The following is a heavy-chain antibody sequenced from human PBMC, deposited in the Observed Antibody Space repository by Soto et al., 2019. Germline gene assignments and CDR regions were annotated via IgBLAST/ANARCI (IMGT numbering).Heavy chain of an antibody. CDR3: AVTPLRSGDHHY. CDR2: MNPNSGNT. D-gene: IGHD3-10*01. V-gene: IGHV1-8*01. J-gene: IGHJ4*02. CDR1: GYTFTSYD. Sequence: QVQLVQSGAEVKKPGASVKVSCKASGYTFTSYDINWVRQATGQGLEWMGWMNPNSGNTGYAQKFKARLTKTKITSRSKAYIELSSLRSENTAVYYCAVTPLRSGDHHYWGQGTLVTVSS.